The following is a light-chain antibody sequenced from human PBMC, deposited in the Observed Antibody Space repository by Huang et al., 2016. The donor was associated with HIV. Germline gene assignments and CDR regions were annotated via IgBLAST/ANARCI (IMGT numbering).Light chain of an antibody. V-gene: IGKV3-15*01. CDR3: QQYDNWRPVT. J-gene: IGKJ4*01. CDR1: QSLGNK. Sequence: EIVMTQSPATLSVSPGERVTLSCRASQSLGNKFSWYQQRPGQAPRLLIHGAATRAICIPARFSGSGSGTEFTLTISSLQSEDFAIYYCQQYDNWRPVTFGGGTKVEIK. CDR2: GAA.